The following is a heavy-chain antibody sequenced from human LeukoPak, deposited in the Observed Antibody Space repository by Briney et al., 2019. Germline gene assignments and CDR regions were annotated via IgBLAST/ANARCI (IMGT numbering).Heavy chain of an antibody. V-gene: IGHV4-39*07. CDR1: GGSISSGSYY. CDR2: IYYSGST. Sequence: SETLSLTCTVSGGSISSGSYYWGWVRQPPGKGLEWIGNIYYSGSTYYNPSLKSRVSISVDTSKNQFSLKLTSVTAADTAVYYCARIIAASQDVFDIWGQGTMITVSS. D-gene: IGHD6-6*01. J-gene: IGHJ3*02. CDR3: ARIIAASQDVFDI.